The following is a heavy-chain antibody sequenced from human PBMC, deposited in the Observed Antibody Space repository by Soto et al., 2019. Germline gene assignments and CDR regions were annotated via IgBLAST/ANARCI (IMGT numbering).Heavy chain of an antibody. CDR2: ISYDGSNK. V-gene: IGHV3-30-3*01. J-gene: IGHJ4*02. D-gene: IGHD6-13*01. CDR3: ARAPGKYSSSWYAY. Sequence: GGSLRLSCAASGFTFSSYAMHWVRQAPGKGLEWVAVISYDGSNKYYADSVKGRFTISRDNSKNTLYLQMNSLRAEDTAVYYCARAPGKYSSSWYAYWGQGTLVTVSS. CDR1: GFTFSSYA.